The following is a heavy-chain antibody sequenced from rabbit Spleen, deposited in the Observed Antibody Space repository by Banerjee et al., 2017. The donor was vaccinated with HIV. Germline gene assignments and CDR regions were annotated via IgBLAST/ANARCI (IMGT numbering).Heavy chain of an antibody. J-gene: IGHJ4*01. CDR3: ARGVYDDYDTYYFDL. D-gene: IGHD2-1*01. V-gene: IGHV1S45*01. Sequence: QEQLEESGGDLVKPEGSLTLTCTASGFAFNSSYYMCWVRQAPGKGLEWIACIDTGFGDTAYCASWAKGRFTISKATSTTVTLQMTSLTAADTAFYFCARGVYDDYDTYYFDLWGPGTLVTVS. CDR2: IDTGFGDTA. CDR1: GFAFNSSYY.